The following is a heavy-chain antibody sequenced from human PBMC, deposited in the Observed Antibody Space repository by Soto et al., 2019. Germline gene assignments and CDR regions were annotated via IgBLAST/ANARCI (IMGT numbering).Heavy chain of an antibody. CDR3: ARPRSGSYRLDYYGMDV. CDR1: GYGFTSYW. Sequence: GESLKISCKGSGYGFTSYWIAWVRQMPGKGLEWMGIIYPGDSDARYSPSFQGQVTISADESISTAYLQWSRLKASDTGMYYCARPRSGSYRLDYYGMDVWGQGTTVTVS. D-gene: IGHD3-10*01. CDR2: IYPGDSDA. J-gene: IGHJ6*02. V-gene: IGHV5-51*01.